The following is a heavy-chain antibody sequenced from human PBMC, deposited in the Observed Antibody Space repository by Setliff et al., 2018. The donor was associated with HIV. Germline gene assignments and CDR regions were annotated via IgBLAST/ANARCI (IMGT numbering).Heavy chain of an antibody. D-gene: IGHD3-9*01. CDR3: ARDALAIYGTTGEKDY. Sequence: GGSLRLSCAASGFTLSSYAMSWVRQAPGKGLEWVSAISGSGGSTYYADSVKGRFTISRDNSKNTLYLQMNSLRAEDTAVYYCARDALAIYGTTGEKDYWGQGTLVTVSS. CDR1: GFTLSSYA. V-gene: IGHV3-23*01. J-gene: IGHJ4*02. CDR2: ISGSGGST.